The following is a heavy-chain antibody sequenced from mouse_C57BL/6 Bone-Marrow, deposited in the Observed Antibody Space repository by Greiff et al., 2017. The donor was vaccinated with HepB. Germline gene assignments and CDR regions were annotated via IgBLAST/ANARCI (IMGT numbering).Heavy chain of an antibody. J-gene: IGHJ2*01. CDR1: GYTFTSYW. V-gene: IGHV1-64*01. CDR2: IHPNSGST. Sequence: QVQLKQPGAELVKPGASVKLSCKASGYTFTSYWMHWVKQRPGQGLEWIGMIHPNSGSTNYNEKFKSKATLTVDKSSSTAYMQLSSLTSEDSAVYYCASEGTGTPLDYWGQGTTLTVSS. D-gene: IGHD4-1*01. CDR3: ASEGTGTPLDY.